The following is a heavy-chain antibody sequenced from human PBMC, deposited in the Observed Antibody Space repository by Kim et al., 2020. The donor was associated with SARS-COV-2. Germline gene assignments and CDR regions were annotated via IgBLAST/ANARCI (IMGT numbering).Heavy chain of an antibody. CDR2: IYYSGST. CDR1: GGSISSGGYY. CDR3: ARGSWYGSGPVGV. Sequence: SETLSLTCTVSGGSISSGGYYWSWIRQHPGKGLEWIGYIYYSGSTYYNPSLKSRVTISVDTSKNQFSLKLSSVTAADTAVYYCARGSWYGSGPVGVWGQGTTVTVSS. J-gene: IGHJ6*02. D-gene: IGHD3-10*01. V-gene: IGHV4-31*03.